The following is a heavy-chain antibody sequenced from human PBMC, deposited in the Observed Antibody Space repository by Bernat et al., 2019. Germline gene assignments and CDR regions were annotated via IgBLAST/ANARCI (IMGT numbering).Heavy chain of an antibody. Sequence: LVESGGGLVKPGGSLRLSCAASGFTFSSYSMNWVRQAPGKGLEWVSSISGSSSYIYYADSVKGRFTISRDNGENSLYLQMNSLRAEDTAVYYCARMGGADFDDWGQGTLVTVSS. CDR3: ARMGGADFDD. CDR1: GFTFSSYS. D-gene: IGHD3-16*01. V-gene: IGHV3-21*06. J-gene: IGHJ4*02. CDR2: ISGSSSYI.